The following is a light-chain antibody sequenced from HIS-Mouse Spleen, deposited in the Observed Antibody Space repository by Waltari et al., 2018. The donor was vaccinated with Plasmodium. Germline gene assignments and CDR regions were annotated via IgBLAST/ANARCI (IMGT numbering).Light chain of an antibody. V-gene: IGLV2-14*03. CDR1: SSDVGGYNY. CDR2: DVS. J-gene: IGLJ2*01. Sequence: QSALTQPASVSGSPGQSITISCTGTSSDVGGYNYVSWYQHHPGKAPKLVIYDVSNRPPWVCNRFSGSKAGNTASLTSCGLQAEDEADYYCSSYTSSSTLYVVFGGGTKLTVL. CDR3: SSYTSSSTLYVV.